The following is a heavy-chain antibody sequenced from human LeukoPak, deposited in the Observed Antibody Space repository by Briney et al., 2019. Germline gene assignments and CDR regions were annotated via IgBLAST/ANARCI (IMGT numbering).Heavy chain of an antibody. V-gene: IGHV3-20*04. Sequence: GGSLRLSCAASRFTSEDYGMSWVRQAPGKGLEWVSGINWNGGSTGYADSVKGRFTISRDNAQNSLYLQMNSLRAEDTALYYCARGSGSYLHHYYYYMDVWGKGTTVTVSS. D-gene: IGHD3-10*01. CDR1: RFTSEDYG. CDR3: ARGSGSYLHHYYYYMDV. J-gene: IGHJ6*03. CDR2: INWNGGST.